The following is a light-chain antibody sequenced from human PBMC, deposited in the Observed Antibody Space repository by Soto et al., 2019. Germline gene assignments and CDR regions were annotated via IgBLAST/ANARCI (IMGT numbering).Light chain of an antibody. Sequence: EGVLTQSPGTLALSPGERASLSCRASQSVSNNYLAWYQQKPGQSPKLLIFGSSDRATGIPDRFSVSGSGTDFTLTISRLEPEDFAVYYCQQYGSSPPYTFGQGTKLEIK. CDR3: QQYGSSPPYT. CDR1: QSVSNNY. CDR2: GSS. J-gene: IGKJ2*01. V-gene: IGKV3-20*01.